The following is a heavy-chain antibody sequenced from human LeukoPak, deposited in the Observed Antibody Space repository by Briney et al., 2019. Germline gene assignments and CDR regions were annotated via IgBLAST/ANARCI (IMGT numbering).Heavy chain of an antibody. CDR1: GGSIRSYY. V-gene: IGHV4-59*08. CDR3: ARVNGDILTGYYYFDY. CDR2: IYYSGST. Sequence: SETLSLTCTVSGGSIRSYYWSWIRQPPGKGLEWIGYIYYSGSTNYNPSLKSRVTISVDTSKNQLSLKLSSVTAADTAVYYCARVNGDILTGYYYFDYWGQGTLVTVSS. D-gene: IGHD3-9*01. J-gene: IGHJ4*02.